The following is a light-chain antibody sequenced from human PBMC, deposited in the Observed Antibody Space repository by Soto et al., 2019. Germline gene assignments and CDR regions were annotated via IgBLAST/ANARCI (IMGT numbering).Light chain of an antibody. Sequence: DIQMTQSPSTLSASVGDRVTITCRASQSISSWLAWYQQKPGKAPKLLIYDASCLESGVPSGFGGGGSGPEFPLPFSSWQLDNFATYNVKHYNSYFWPFGQGNKVEIK. J-gene: IGKJ1*01. CDR2: DAS. CDR3: KHYNSYFWP. V-gene: IGKV1-5*01. CDR1: QSISSW.